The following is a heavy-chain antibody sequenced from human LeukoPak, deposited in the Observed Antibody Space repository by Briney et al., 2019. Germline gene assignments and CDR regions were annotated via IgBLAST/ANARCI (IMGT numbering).Heavy chain of an antibody. V-gene: IGHV3-23*01. J-gene: IGHJ4*02. CDR2: ISGSGGST. CDR3: AKSTTMVRGVIILGY. Sequence: GGSLRLSCVASGFTFSSYAMSWVRQAPGKGLEWVSAISGSGGSTYYVGSVKGRFPISRDNSKNTLYLQMDRLRAEDTAVYYCAKSTTMVRGVIILGYWGQGTLVTVSS. CDR1: GFTFSSYA. D-gene: IGHD3-10*01.